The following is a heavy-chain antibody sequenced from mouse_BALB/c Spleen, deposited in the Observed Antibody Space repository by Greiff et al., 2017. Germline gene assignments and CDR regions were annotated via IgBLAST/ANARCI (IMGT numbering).Heavy chain of an antibody. D-gene: IGHD1-2*01. CDR3: ARDGAYGPYAMDY. CDR2: IWGDGST. Sequence: QVQLKESGPGLVAPSQSLSITCTVSGFSLTGYGVNWVRQPPGKGLEWLGMIWGDGSTDYNSALKSRLSISKDNSKSQVFLKMNSLQTDDTARYYCARDGAYGPYAMDYWGQGTSVTVSS. J-gene: IGHJ4*01. V-gene: IGHV2-6-7*01. CDR1: GFSLTGYG.